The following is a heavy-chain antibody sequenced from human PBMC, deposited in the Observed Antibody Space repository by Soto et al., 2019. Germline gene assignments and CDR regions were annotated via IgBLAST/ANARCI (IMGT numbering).Heavy chain of an antibody. Sequence: SETLSLTCAVSGGSISSGNYYWSWIRQPPGKGLEWIGFISYSGSTHYSTSLKSRLTISVDTSKSQFSLNLSFVTAADTAVYYCATMGTPATGLYFFDYWGQGSLVTVSS. CDR2: ISYSGST. CDR1: GGSISSGNYY. D-gene: IGHD2-15*01. CDR3: ATMGTPATGLYFFDY. V-gene: IGHV4-30-4*01. J-gene: IGHJ4*02.